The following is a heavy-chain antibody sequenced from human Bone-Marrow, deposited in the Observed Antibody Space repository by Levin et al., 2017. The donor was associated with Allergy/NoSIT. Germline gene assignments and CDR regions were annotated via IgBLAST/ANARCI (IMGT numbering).Heavy chain of an antibody. CDR1: GFTFDFYW. CDR2: IKPDGSEK. J-gene: IGHJ4*02. Sequence: GESLKISCAASGFTFDFYWMTWVRQAPGKGLEWVANIKPDGSEKYYVESVKGRFTISRDNAKNSLYLQLNNLRAEDMAVCYCARGFCPGGSCYFRAFDYWGQGTLVTVSS. D-gene: IGHD2-15*01. CDR3: ARGFCPGGSCYFRAFDY. V-gene: IGHV3-7*04.